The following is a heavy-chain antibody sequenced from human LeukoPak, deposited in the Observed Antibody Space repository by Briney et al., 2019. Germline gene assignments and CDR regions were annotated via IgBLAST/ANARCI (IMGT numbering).Heavy chain of an antibody. J-gene: IGHJ4*02. CDR1: GYTFTSYG. V-gene: IGHV1-2*06. Sequence: GASVKVSCKASGYTFTSYGISWVRQAPGQGLEWMGRINPNSGGTNYAQKFQGRVTMTRDTSISTAYMELSRLRSDDTAVYYCARVNIYDILTGYDDYWGQGTLVTVSS. CDR3: ARVNIYDILTGYDDY. D-gene: IGHD3-9*01. CDR2: INPNSGGT.